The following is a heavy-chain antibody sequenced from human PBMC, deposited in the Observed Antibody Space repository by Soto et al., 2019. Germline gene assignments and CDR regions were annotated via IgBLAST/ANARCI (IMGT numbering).Heavy chain of an antibody. Sequence: QVKLVQSGTEVKKPGASVKVSCKASGYSFGTSGISWVRQAPGQGLEWMGWISAYNGNTNYDQKLQARATMTTDTARNTACWELRTLRSYDPAVLYCATAGQYNNSRGYANWGQGTLVTVSS. CDR1: GYSFGTSG. D-gene: IGHD2-2*01. CDR2: ISAYNGNT. CDR3: ATAGQYNNSRGYAN. V-gene: IGHV1-18*01. J-gene: IGHJ4*02.